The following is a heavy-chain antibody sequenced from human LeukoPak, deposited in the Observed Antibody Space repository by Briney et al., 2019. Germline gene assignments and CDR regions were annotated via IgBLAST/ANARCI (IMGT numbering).Heavy chain of an antibody. V-gene: IGHV3-21*01. J-gene: IGHJ6*03. D-gene: IGHD1-1*01. CDR2: ITSSSSYT. CDR3: ARDPYNGAYSEGYYYYYMDV. Sequence: SSETLSLTCTVSGGSISSSSYYWGWIRQPPGKGLEWISSITSSSSYTFYADSVKGRFTISRDNAKNSLYLQMNSLRVEDTAVYYCARDPYNGAYSEGYYYYYMDVWGKGTTVTVSS. CDR1: GGSISSSS.